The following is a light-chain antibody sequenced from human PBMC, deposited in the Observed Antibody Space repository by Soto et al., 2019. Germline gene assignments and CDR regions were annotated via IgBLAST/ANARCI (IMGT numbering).Light chain of an antibody. Sequence: DIQMTQSPSTLSASVGDRVTITCLASQSIRSWLAWYQQKPGKAPELLIYDASSLNRGVPSRFSGSGSGTDFTLTISRLQPDDFATYYCHQYNSYQRTFSHGTKVDIK. CDR3: HQYNSYQRT. CDR2: DAS. CDR1: QSIRSW. J-gene: IGKJ1*01. V-gene: IGKV1-5*01.